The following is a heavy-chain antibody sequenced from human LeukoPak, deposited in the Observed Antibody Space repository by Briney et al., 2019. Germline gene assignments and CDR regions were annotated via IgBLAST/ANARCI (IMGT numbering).Heavy chain of an antibody. Sequence: GGSLRLSCAASGFTVSSNDMSWVRHAPGKGLELVSIIYTGGKAYYADSVKGRFTISRDNSKNTVYLQMNSLRAEDTAVYYCARDLCTSTNCYGAFDYWGQGTLVTVSS. V-gene: IGHV3-53*01. CDR3: ARDLCTSTNCYGAFDY. J-gene: IGHJ4*02. CDR2: IYTGGKA. D-gene: IGHD2-2*01. CDR1: GFTVSSND.